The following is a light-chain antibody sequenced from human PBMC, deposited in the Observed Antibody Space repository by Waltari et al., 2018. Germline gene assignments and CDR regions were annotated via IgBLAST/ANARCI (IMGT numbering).Light chain of an antibody. CDR2: KAS. CDR1: QSSTDW. V-gene: IGKV1-5*03. CDR3: QQYSSYSP. J-gene: IGKJ2*01. Sequence: DIQMSQSPAILTASVGARVTITCRASQSSTDWLAWYQQKPGKAPKLLIYKASNLESGVPSRVSGSGSGTEFTLTIIDLQPEDFATYYCQQYSSYSPFGQGTKLEIK.